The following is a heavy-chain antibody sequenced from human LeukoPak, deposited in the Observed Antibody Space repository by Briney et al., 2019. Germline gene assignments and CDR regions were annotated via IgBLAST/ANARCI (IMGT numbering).Heavy chain of an antibody. CDR3: ALSSGSYYVKAFDI. Sequence: SRTLSLTCTVSGGSISSGSYYWSWIRQPAGKGLEWIGRIYTSGSTNYNPSLKSRVTISVDTSKNQFSLKLSSVTAADTAVYYCALSSGSYYVKAFDIWGQGTMVTVSS. V-gene: IGHV4-61*02. CDR2: IYTSGST. J-gene: IGHJ3*02. CDR1: GGSISSGSYY. D-gene: IGHD1-26*01.